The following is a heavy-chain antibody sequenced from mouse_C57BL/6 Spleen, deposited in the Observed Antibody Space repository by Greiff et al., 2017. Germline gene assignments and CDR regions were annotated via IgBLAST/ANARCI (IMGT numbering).Heavy chain of an antibody. CDR1: GYTFTSYW. D-gene: IGHD3-3*01. J-gene: IGHJ2*01. CDR2: IAPSDSYT. V-gene: IGHV1-50*01. Sequence: QVQLQQPGAELVKPGASVKLSCKASGYTFTSYWMQWVKQRPGQGLEWIGEIAPSDSYTNYNQKFKGKATLTVDTSSRTAYMQLRSLTSEDSAIDYCARGAGTDYFDYWGQGTTLTVSS. CDR3: ARGAGTDYFDY.